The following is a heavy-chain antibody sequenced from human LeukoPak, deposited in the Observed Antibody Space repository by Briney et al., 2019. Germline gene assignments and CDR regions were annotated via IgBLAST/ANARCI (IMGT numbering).Heavy chain of an antibody. CDR2: INPNSGGT. Sequence: ASVKVSCKASGGTFNNFAISWVRQAPGQGLEWMGRINPNSGGTNYAQKFQGRVTMTRDTSISTAYMELSRLRSDDTAVYYCAREKVRQSGMDVWGQGTTVTVSS. J-gene: IGHJ6*02. CDR1: GGTFNNFA. CDR3: AREKVRQSGMDV. V-gene: IGHV1-2*06. D-gene: IGHD2-2*01.